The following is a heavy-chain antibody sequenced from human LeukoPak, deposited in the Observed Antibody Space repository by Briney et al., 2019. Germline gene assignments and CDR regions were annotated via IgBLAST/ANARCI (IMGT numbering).Heavy chain of an antibody. CDR1: GFTFSSYG. D-gene: IGHD4-23*01. Sequence: PGGSLRLSCAASGFTFSSYGMHWVRQAPGKGLEWVAVIWSDGSNEYYADSVKGRFTISRDNSKSTLYLQMNSLRAEDTAVYYCARYGGTSTPAFDIWGQGTLVTVSS. V-gene: IGHV3-33*01. CDR3: ARYGGTSTPAFDI. CDR2: IWSDGSNE. J-gene: IGHJ3*02.